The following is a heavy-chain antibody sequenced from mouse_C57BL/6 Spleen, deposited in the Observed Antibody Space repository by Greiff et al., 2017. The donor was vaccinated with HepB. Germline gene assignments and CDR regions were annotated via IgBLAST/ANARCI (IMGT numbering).Heavy chain of an antibody. CDR1: GYTFTDYN. J-gene: IGHJ3*01. V-gene: IGHV1-22*01. D-gene: IGHD1-1*01. CDR2: INPNNGGT. Sequence: VQLQQSGPELVKPGASVKMSCKASGYTFTDYNMHWVKQSHGKSLEWIGYINPNNGGTSYNQKFKGKATLTVNKSSSTAYMELRSLTSEDSAVYYCARWDYGSSYERTWFAYWGQGTLVTVSA. CDR3: ARWDYGSSYERTWFAY.